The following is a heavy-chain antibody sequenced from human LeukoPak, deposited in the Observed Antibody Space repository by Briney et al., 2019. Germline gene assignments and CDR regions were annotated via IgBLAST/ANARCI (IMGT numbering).Heavy chain of an antibody. V-gene: IGHV4-34*01. CDR2: IDHSGIT. Sequence: SETLSLTCAVSGGSFSGHFWTWIRLPPGKGLEWIGEIDHSGITKYNTSLKSRVTISVDTSKNQFSLKLRSVTAADTAMYYCARRPRSSGSYGGSPGLDSWGQGTRVTVSS. CDR3: ARRPRSSGSYGGSPGLDS. J-gene: IGHJ4*02. D-gene: IGHD1-26*01. CDR1: GGSFSGHF.